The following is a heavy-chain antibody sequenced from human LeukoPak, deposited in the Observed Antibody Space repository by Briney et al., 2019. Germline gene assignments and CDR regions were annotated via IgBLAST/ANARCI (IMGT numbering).Heavy chain of an antibody. CDR2: IYHSGST. D-gene: IGHD4-11*01. CDR3: ARRDDYSNYEDY. J-gene: IGHJ4*02. V-gene: IGHV4-38-2*01. CDR1: GFTVSSNY. Sequence: GSLRLSCAASGFTVSSNYMSWVRQPPGKGLEWIGSIYHSGSTYYNPSLKSRVTISVDTSKNQFSLKLSSVTAADTAVYYCARRDDYSNYEDYWGQGTLVTVSS.